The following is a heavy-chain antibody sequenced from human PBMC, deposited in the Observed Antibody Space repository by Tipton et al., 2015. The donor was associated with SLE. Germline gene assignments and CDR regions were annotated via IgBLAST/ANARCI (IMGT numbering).Heavy chain of an antibody. Sequence: SLRLSCVVSGFTFSSYSMNWVRQAPGKGLEWVAAISYDGSNKYYADSVKGRFTISRDNSKNTLYLQMNSLRAEDTAVYYCARDLLYGGYSYGLDYWGQGTLVTVSS. CDR1: GFTFSSYS. CDR3: ARDLLYGGYSYGLDY. CDR2: ISYDGSNK. J-gene: IGHJ4*02. V-gene: IGHV3-30*03. D-gene: IGHD5-18*01.